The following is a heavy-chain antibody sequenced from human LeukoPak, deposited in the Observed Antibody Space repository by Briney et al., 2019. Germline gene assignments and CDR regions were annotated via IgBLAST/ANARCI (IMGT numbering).Heavy chain of an antibody. CDR3: ARVGHCSSTSCYSFGWSDP. CDR1: GGSISSGGYY. J-gene: IGHJ5*02. CDR2: IYYSGST. Sequence: SETLSLTCTVSGGSISSGGYYWSWIRQHPGKGLEWIGYIYYSGSTYYNPSLKSRVTISVDTSKNQFSLKLSSVTAADTAVYYCARVGHCSSTSCYSFGWSDPWGQGTLVTVSS. D-gene: IGHD2-2*02. V-gene: IGHV4-31*03.